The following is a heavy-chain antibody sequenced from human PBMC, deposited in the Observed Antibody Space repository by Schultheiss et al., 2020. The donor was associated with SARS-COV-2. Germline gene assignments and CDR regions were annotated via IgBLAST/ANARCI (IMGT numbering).Heavy chain of an antibody. D-gene: IGHD3-22*01. Sequence: AGSLRLSCAASGFTFSSYAMSWVRQAPGKGLEWVSAISGSGGSTYYADSVKGRFTISRDNSKNTLYLQMNSLRAEDTAVYYCAKTSPIITMIVVVITYFDYWGQGTLVTVSS. CDR1: GFTFSSYA. V-gene: IGHV3-23*01. CDR2: ISGSGGST. CDR3: AKTSPIITMIVVVITYFDY. J-gene: IGHJ4*02.